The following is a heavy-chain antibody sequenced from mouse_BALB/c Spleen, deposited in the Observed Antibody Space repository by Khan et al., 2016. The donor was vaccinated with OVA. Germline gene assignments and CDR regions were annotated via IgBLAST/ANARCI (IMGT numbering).Heavy chain of an antibody. D-gene: IGHD1-1*01. V-gene: IGHV3-6*02. CDR2: IRYDGSN. CDR3: ARDYYGTSWYFDG. J-gene: IGHJ1*01. Sequence: EVKLLESGPGLVKPSQSLSLTCSVTGYSITSGYYWNWIRQFPGNKLEWMDYIRYDGSNNYNPSLKNRISITRDTSKNQLFLKLNSVTTEDTATYYCARDYYGTSWYFDGWGAGTTVTVSS. CDR1: GYSITSGYY.